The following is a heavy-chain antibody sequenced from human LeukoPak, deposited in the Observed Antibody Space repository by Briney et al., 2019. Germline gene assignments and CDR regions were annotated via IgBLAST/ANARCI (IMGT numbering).Heavy chain of an antibody. Sequence: SETLSLTCTVSGGSISSSSYYWGWIRQPPGKGLEWIGSISYSGSTYYNPSLKSRVTISVDTSKNQFSLKLSSVTAADTAVYYCARIIDTGLNFDYWGQGTLVTVSS. V-gene: IGHV4-39*07. CDR3: ARIIDTGLNFDY. CDR2: ISYSGST. D-gene: IGHD3-16*01. J-gene: IGHJ4*02. CDR1: GGSISSSSYY.